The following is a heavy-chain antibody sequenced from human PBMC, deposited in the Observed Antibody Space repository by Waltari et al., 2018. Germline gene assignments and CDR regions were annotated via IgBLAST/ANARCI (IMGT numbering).Heavy chain of an antibody. V-gene: IGHV1-69*01. Sequence: QVQLVQSGAEVKKPGSSVKVSCKASGGTFSSHAISWVRQAPGQGLEWMGGFMPNVGIANDAQKCQGRGTIAADESRSTADMELSAVTAADTAVYYWARSTRRAYYYYGMDVWGQGTTVTVSS. J-gene: IGHJ6*02. CDR3: ARSTRRAYYYYGMDV. CDR1: GGTFSSHA. CDR2: FMPNVGIA.